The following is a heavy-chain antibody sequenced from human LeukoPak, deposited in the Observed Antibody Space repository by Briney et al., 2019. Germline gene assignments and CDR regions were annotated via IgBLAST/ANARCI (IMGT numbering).Heavy chain of an antibody. V-gene: IGHV5-51*01. CDR2: IYPGDSDT. Sequence: GESLKISCKGSGYSFTTYRIGWVRQMPGKGLEWMGIIYPGDSDTRYSPSFQGQVTISADKSISTAYLQWSSLKASDTAMYYCARLLAVAGVRPRQLGIDYWGQGNLVTVTS. D-gene: IGHD6-19*01. CDR1: GYSFTTYR. J-gene: IGHJ4*02. CDR3: ARLLAVAGVRPRQLGIDY.